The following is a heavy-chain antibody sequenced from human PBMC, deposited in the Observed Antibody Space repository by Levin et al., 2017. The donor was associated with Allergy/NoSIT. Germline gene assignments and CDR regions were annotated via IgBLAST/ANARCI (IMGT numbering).Heavy chain of an antibody. CDR2: ISGSGGST. V-gene: IGHV3-23*01. CDR1: GFTFSSYA. Sequence: GESLKISCAASGFTFSSYAMSWVRQAPGKGLEWVSAISGSGGSTYYADSVKGRFTISRDNSKNTLYLQMNSLRAEDTAVYYCAKLWQQFAYFDYWGQGTLVTVSS. J-gene: IGHJ4*02. D-gene: IGHD6-13*01. CDR3: AKLWQQFAYFDY.